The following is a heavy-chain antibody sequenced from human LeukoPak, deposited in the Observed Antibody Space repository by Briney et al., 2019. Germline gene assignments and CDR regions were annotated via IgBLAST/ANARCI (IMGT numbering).Heavy chain of an antibody. CDR1: GYTFTSYY. D-gene: IGHD3-3*01. CDR3: ARGPPGDFWSGYYMDV. CDR2: INPSGGST. V-gene: IGHV1-46*01. Sequence: ASVKVSCKASGYTFTSYYMHWVRQAPGQGLEWMGIINPSGGSTSYAQKFQGRVTMTRDMSTSTVYMELSSLRSEDTAVYHCARGPPGDFWSGYYMDVWGKGTTVTVSS. J-gene: IGHJ6*03.